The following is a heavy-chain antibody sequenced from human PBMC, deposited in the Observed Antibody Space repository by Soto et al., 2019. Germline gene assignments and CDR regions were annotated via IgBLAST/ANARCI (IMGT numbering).Heavy chain of an antibody. V-gene: IGHV1-46*04. Sequence: QVQLVQSGAEVKKPGASVKVSCKASGDTFTAYYIHWVRQAPGQGLEWMGTVNPSGGHTTYAQHLLGRMPMTRDPSTSTLYMELTSLTSEDTAVYYWARGGHVVVVTAAFDYWGQETLVTVSA. D-gene: IGHD2-21*02. CDR2: VNPSGGHT. J-gene: IGHJ4*02. CDR1: GDTFTAYY. CDR3: ARGGHVVVVTAAFDY.